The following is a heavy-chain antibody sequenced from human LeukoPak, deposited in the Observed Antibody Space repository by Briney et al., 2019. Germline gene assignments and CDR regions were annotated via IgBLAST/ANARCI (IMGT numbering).Heavy chain of an antibody. Sequence: ASVKASCKASGGTFSSYAISWVRQAPGQGLEWMGGIIPIFGTANYAQKFQGRVTITADESTSTAYMELSSLRSEDTAVYYCARSGRSSGSHHDWFDPWGQGTLVTVSS. D-gene: IGHD6-19*01. J-gene: IGHJ5*02. CDR2: IIPIFGTA. CDR3: ARSGRSSGSHHDWFDP. V-gene: IGHV1-69*13. CDR1: GGTFSSYA.